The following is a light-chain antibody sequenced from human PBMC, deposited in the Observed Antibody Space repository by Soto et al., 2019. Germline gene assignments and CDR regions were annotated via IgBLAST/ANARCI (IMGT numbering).Light chain of an antibody. CDR2: GAS. CDR3: QQYNNWPLT. Sequence: EIVLTQSPATLSVSPGERATFSCRASQSVSSNLGWYQQKPGQAPRLLIYGASTRATGIPARFSGSGSGTEFTLTISTLQSEDFAVYYCQQYNNWPLTFGPGTKVDIK. CDR1: QSVSSN. J-gene: IGKJ3*01. V-gene: IGKV3-15*01.